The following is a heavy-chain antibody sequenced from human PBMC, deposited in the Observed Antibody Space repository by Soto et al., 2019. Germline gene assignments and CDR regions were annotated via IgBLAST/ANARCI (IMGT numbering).Heavy chain of an antibody. J-gene: IGHJ5*02. V-gene: IGHV3-30*18. CDR2: ISYDGSNK. Sequence: GWSLRLSCAASEFTCSSYRRHWVRQASGKGLEWVAVISYDGSNKYYADSVKGRFTISRDNSKNTLYLKMNRLRAEDTAVYYCAKDLSKYYDSSGYQNWFDPWGKGT. D-gene: IGHD3-22*01. CDR1: EFTCSSYR. CDR3: AKDLSKYYDSSGYQNWFDP.